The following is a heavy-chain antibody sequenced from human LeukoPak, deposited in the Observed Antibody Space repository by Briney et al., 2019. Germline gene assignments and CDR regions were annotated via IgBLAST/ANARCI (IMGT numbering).Heavy chain of an antibody. CDR1: GGSISSSSYY. Sequence: PSETLSLTCTVSGGSISSSSYYWGWIRQPPGKGLEWIGSIYYSGSTYYNPSLKSRVTISVDTSKNQFSLKLSSVTAADTAVYYCARHLPSGGELNAFDIWGQGTMVTVSS. CDR3: ARHLPSGGELNAFDI. D-gene: IGHD1-26*01. J-gene: IGHJ3*02. CDR2: IYYSGST. V-gene: IGHV4-39*07.